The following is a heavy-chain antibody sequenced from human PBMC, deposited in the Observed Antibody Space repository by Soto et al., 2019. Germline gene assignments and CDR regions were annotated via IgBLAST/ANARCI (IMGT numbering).Heavy chain of an antibody. Sequence: VESVTISCKVSGYSFTSYWIVWVIQMPGKGLEWMGIIYPGDSDTRYSPSFQGQVTISADKSISTAYLQWSSLKASDTAMYYCASLNYDILTGYYNPPDVWGQGTTVTVSS. CDR3: ASLNYDILTGYYNPPDV. J-gene: IGHJ6*01. CDR2: IYPGDSDT. CDR1: GYSFTSYW. D-gene: IGHD3-9*01. V-gene: IGHV5-51*01.